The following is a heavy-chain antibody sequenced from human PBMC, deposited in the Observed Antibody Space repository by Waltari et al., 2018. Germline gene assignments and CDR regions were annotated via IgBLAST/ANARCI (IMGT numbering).Heavy chain of an antibody. V-gene: IGHV3-53*04. CDR1: GFTVSSTY. CDR2: IYVGCST. Sequence: EVQLVESGGGLVQPGGSLRLSCAASGFTVSSTYMSWVRQAPGKGRVGVSVIYVGCSTYYADSGKGRFTISRHNSKNTLYLQMNSLRAEDTAVYYCARSSSWYGVDYWGQGTLVTVSS. D-gene: IGHD6-13*01. CDR3: ARSSSWYGVDY. J-gene: IGHJ4*02.